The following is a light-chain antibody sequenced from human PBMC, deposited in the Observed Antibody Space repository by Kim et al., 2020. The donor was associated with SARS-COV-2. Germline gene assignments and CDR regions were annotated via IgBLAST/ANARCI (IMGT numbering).Light chain of an antibody. V-gene: IGKV4-1*01. Sequence: DIVMTQSPDSLAVSLGERATINCKSSQSVLYSSNNKNYLAWYQQKPGQPPKLLIYWASTRESGVPDRFSGSGSGTDFTLTISSLQAEDVAVYYCQQYYSTPRIFGGGTKVDIK. J-gene: IGKJ4*01. CDR2: WAS. CDR3: QQYYSTPRI. CDR1: QSVLYSSNNKNY.